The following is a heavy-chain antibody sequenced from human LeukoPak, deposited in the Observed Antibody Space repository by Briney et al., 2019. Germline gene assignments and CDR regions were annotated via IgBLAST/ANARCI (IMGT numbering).Heavy chain of an antibody. D-gene: IGHD3-3*01. Sequence: GGSLRLSCAASGFTFSSYWMSWVRQAPGKGLEWVANIKQDGSEKYYVDSVKGRFTISRDNAKNSLYLQMNSLRDEDTAVYYCARAPHQYDFWSGYSHDFDYWGQGTLVTVSS. V-gene: IGHV3-7*01. J-gene: IGHJ4*02. CDR3: ARAPHQYDFWSGYSHDFDY. CDR2: IKQDGSEK. CDR1: GFTFSSYW.